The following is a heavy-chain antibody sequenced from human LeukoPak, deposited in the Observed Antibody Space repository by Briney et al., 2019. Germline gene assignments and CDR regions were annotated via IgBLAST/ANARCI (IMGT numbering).Heavy chain of an antibody. Sequence: ASVKVSCKASGYTFTGYYMHWVRQAPGQGLEWMGWISPNSGGTNYAQKFQSRVTMTRDTSISTAYMELSRLRSDDTAVYYCATSESGRSWDWFVPWGQGTLVTVSS. J-gene: IGHJ5*02. CDR2: ISPNSGGT. D-gene: IGHD3-10*01. CDR3: ATSESGRSWDWFVP. V-gene: IGHV1-2*02. CDR1: GYTFTGYY.